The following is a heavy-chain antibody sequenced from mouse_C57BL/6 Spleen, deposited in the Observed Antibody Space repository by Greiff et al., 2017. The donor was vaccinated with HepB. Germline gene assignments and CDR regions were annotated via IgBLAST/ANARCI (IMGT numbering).Heavy chain of an antibody. J-gene: IGHJ2*01. D-gene: IGHD1-1*01. CDR3: ARCLITTEVACDD. Sequence: QVQLQQPGAELVKPGASVKLSCTASGYTFTSYCMQWVKQRPGQGLEWIGEIDPSDSYTNYTPKIKGKATFTVDTSSSTAYMLLSSLAAEAAAVYCGARCLITTEVACDDWGPGTTLTVSS. CDR2: IDPSDSYT. CDR1: GYTFTSYC. V-gene: IGHV1-50*01.